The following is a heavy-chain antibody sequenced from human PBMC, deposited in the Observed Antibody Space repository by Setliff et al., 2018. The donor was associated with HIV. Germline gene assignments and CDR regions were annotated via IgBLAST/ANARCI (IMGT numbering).Heavy chain of an antibody. Sequence: GGSLRLSCAASGFTFSTYTMNWVRQAPGKGLEWVSSISSRSTYIHYADSLKGRFTISRDDAKNLLYLQMNSLRVEDTAVYYCARDILLLFGELSSDGFDIWGQGTMVTVSS. CDR3: ARDILLLFGELSSDGFDI. CDR2: ISSRSTYI. V-gene: IGHV3-21*01. CDR1: GFTFSTYT. D-gene: IGHD3-10*01. J-gene: IGHJ3*02.